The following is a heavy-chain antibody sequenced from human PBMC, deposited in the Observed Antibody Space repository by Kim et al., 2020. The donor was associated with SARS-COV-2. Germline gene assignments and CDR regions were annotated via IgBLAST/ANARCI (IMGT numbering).Heavy chain of an antibody. CDR2: IYSGAST. J-gene: IGHJ6*02. CDR3: ARLGPVTANYFYGMDV. D-gene: IGHD2-21*02. CDR1: GFFVSNTY. V-gene: IGHV3-53*01. Sequence: GGSLRLSFAASGFFVSNTYCSWVRQAPGKWLEWVSVIYSGASTYYADSVRGRFTISRDNSRNTVYFQMTSLRAEDTAVYYCARLGPVTANYFYGMDVWG.